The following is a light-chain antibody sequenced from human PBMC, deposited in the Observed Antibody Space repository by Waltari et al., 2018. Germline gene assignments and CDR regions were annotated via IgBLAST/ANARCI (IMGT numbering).Light chain of an antibody. CDR1: STDLASHHL. CDR3: CSYTGSSTSYG. J-gene: IGLJ1*01. Sequence: QSALSQPASVSGSPGQSLTITCTGASTDLASHHLVAWYQHHPNRAPKLIIYEAPKRPSGVSHRFSGAKSGATASLRISGLQADDEADYYFCSYTGSSTSYGCGGGTKVTVL. V-gene: IGLV2-23*01. CDR2: EAP.